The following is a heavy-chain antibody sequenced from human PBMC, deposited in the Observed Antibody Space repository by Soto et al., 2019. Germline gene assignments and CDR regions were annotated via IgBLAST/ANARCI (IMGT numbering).Heavy chain of an antibody. CDR1: GFTFSTYA. Sequence: GGSLRLSCAASGFTFSTYAMHWVRQAPGKGLEYVSAISSNGRSTYYANSVKGRSTISRDNSKNTLYLQMDSLRAEDMAVYYCARDRCTNGVCYAPSDYWGQGTLVTVSS. CDR2: ISSNGRST. V-gene: IGHV3-64*01. CDR3: ARDRCTNGVCYAPSDY. D-gene: IGHD2-8*01. J-gene: IGHJ4*02.